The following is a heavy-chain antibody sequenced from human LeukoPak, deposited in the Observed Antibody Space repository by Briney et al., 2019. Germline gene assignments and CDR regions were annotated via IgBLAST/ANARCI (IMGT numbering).Heavy chain of an antibody. Sequence: PGGSLRLSCTGSGFNFGDYAMSWVRQAPGKGLEWVGFIRSKVYGGTTEYAASVKGRFTISRDDSKTIAYLQMNSLKTEDTAVYYCTSSGSYYGYFDYWGQGTLVTVSS. CDR3: TSSGSYYGYFDY. CDR1: GFNFGDYA. J-gene: IGHJ4*02. CDR2: IRSKVYGGTT. V-gene: IGHV3-49*04. D-gene: IGHD1-26*01.